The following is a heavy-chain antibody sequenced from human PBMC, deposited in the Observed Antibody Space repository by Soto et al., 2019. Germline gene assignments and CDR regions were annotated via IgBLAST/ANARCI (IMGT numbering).Heavy chain of an antibody. CDR2: ISGSGGST. V-gene: IGHV3-23*01. CDR1: GFTFSSYA. J-gene: IGHJ4*02. D-gene: IGHD3-10*01. Sequence: EVQLLESGGGLVQPGGSLRLSCAASGFTFSSYAMSWVRQAPGKGLEWVSAISGSGGSTYYADSVKGRFTISRDNSKNTLYLQMNSLRAEDTAAYYCAKDLVRGVIMFDYWGQGTLVTVSS. CDR3: AKDLVRGVIMFDY.